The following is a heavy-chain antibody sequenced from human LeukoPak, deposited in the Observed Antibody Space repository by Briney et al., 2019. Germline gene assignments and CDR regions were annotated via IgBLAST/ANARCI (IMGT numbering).Heavy chain of an antibody. CDR2: ITDSGIST. Sequence: GGSLRLSCTGSGFPFNMFAIHWVRQAPEKGLEWVSSITDSGISTYYAGSVKGRFTISRDNSKNTLYLQMTSLRAEDTAVYYCAKGSRGNYDYWGQGTLVTFSS. J-gene: IGHJ4*02. V-gene: IGHV3-23*01. CDR1: GFPFNMFA. D-gene: IGHD1-26*01. CDR3: AKGSRGNYDY.